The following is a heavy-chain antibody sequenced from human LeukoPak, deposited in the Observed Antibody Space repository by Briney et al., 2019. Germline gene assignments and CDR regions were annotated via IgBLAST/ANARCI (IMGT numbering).Heavy chain of an antibody. J-gene: IGHJ3*02. CDR3: AREISRTGAFDI. V-gene: IGHV3-66*01. D-gene: IGHD3-3*02. CDR2: IYSGGNT. CDR1: GFTVNSNY. Sequence: PGGSLRLSCAASGFTVNSNYMTWVRQAPGKGLEWVSVIYSGGNTYYADSVKGRFTISRDNSKSTLYLQMNSLRAEDTAVYYCAREISRTGAFDIWGQGTMVTVSS.